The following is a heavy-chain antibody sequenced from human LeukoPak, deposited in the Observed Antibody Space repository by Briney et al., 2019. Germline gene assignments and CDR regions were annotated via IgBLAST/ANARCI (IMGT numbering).Heavy chain of an antibody. Sequence: ASVKVSCTVSGYTLTELSMHWERQAPGQGLEWMGGFDPEDGETIYAQKFQGRVTMTEDTSTATAYMELSSMRSEDTAVYYCARGSPSYAQWHFDLWGRGTLVTVSS. CDR2: FDPEDGET. CDR1: GYTLTELS. J-gene: IGHJ2*01. CDR3: ARGSPSYAQWHFDL. V-gene: IGHV1-24*01. D-gene: IGHD2/OR15-2a*01.